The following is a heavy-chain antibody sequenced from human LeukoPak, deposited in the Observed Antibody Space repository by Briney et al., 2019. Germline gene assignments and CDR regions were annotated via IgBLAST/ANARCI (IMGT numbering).Heavy chain of an antibody. J-gene: IGHJ3*02. CDR2: IDWDDDK. D-gene: IGHD3-22*01. CDR3: ARIHYYDSSGYRSAFDI. Sequence: SGPTLVNPTQTLTLTRTFSGFSLSTSGMCVSWIRQPPGKALEWLALIDWDDDKYYSTSLKTRLTISKDTSKNQVVLTMTNMDPVDTATYYCARIHYYDSSGYRSAFDIWGQGTMVTVSS. CDR1: GFSLSTSGMC. V-gene: IGHV2-70*01.